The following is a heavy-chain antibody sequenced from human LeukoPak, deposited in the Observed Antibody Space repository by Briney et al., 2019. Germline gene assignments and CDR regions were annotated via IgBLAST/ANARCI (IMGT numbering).Heavy chain of an antibody. V-gene: IGHV5-51*01. Sequence: GESLKISCKGSGYSFTSYWIGWVRQMPGKGLEWMGIIYPGDSDTRYSPSFQGQVTISADKSISTAYLQWSSLKASDTAMYYRARDAYSYGFGDAFDIWGQGTMVTVSS. J-gene: IGHJ3*02. CDR3: ARDAYSYGFGDAFDI. D-gene: IGHD5-18*01. CDR2: IYPGDSDT. CDR1: GYSFTSYW.